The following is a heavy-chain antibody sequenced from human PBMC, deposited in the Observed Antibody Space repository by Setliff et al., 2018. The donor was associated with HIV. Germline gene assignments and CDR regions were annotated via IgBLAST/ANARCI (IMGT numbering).Heavy chain of an antibody. CDR2: ISSSGSKI. CDR3: ARSPSYYDFWSGYSDDAFDI. D-gene: IGHD3-3*01. V-gene: IGHV3-21*06. CDR1: GFTFSSYD. Sequence: GALRLSCAASGFTFSSYDMQWVRQAPGKGLEWVSSISSSGSKIYYAWSVKGRFTVSRDNAKNSLYLQMNSPRAKDTAVYYCARSPSYYDFWSGYSDDAFDIWGQGTRVTVSS. J-gene: IGHJ3*02.